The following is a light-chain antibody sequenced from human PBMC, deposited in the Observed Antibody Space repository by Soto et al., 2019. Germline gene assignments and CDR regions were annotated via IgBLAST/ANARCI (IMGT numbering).Light chain of an antibody. J-gene: IGKJ2*01. Sequence: EIVLTQSPATLSLSPGDRATLSCRASQGIGDTLAWYQHKPGQAPRLLIYGASTRATGIPDRFSGRESGTDFTLTITTLESEDFAVYFCQQYASSPYTFGQGTKVDI. CDR2: GAS. V-gene: IGKV3-20*01. CDR1: QGIGDT. CDR3: QQYASSPYT.